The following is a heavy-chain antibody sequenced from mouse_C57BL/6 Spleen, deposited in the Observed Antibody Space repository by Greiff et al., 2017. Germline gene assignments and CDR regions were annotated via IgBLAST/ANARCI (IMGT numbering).Heavy chain of an antibody. V-gene: IGHV2-2*01. CDR3: ARSSSYDYFDY. CDR2: IWRGGST. CDR1: GFSLTSYG. J-gene: IGHJ2*01. Sequence: QVQLQQSGPGLVQPSQSLSITCTVSGFSLTSYGVHWVRQSPGKGLEWLGVIWRGGSTDYNAAFISRLSISKDNSKSQVFFKMNSLQADDTAIYYCARSSSYDYFDYWGQGTTLTVSS. D-gene: IGHD1-1*01.